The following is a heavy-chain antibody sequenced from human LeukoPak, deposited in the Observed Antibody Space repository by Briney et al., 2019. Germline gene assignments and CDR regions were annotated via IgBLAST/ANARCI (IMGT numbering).Heavy chain of an antibody. CDR2: IRSTANGYAT. Sequence: GGSLRLSCAASGFTFSGSALHWVRQASGKGLEWVGRIRSTANGYATAYAASVKGRFTISRDDSKNTAYLQMDSLKTEDKAVHYCTGNYYGSGSYADFDYWGQGTLVTVSS. J-gene: IGHJ4*02. CDR1: GFTFSGSA. D-gene: IGHD3-10*01. CDR3: TGNYYGSGSYADFDY. V-gene: IGHV3-73*01.